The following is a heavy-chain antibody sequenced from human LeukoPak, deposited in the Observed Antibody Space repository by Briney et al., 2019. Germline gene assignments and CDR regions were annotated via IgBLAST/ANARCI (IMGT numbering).Heavy chain of an antibody. V-gene: IGHV1-18*01. CDR3: AREPDTPGSPLGMDY. D-gene: IGHD3-10*01. Sequence: ASVTVSCKASGYTFTSYGISWVRQAPGQGLEWMGWISAYNGNTNYAQKLQGRVTMTTDTSTNTAYMELRSLRSDDTAVYYCAREPDTPGSPLGMDYWGQGTLVTVSS. CDR1: GYTFTSYG. CDR2: ISAYNGNT. J-gene: IGHJ4*02.